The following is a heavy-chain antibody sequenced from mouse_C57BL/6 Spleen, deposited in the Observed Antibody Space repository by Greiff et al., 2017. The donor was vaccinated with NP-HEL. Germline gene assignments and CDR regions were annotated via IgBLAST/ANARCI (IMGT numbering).Heavy chain of an antibody. CDR1: GYTFTSYW. CDR3: ARRVDWYFDV. CDR2: IDPNSGGT. V-gene: IGHV1-72*01. Sequence: QVQLKQPGAELVKPGASVKLSCKASGYTFTSYWMHWVKQRPGRGLEWIGRIDPNSGGTKYNEKFKSKATLTVDKPSSTAYMQLSSLTSEDSAVYYCARRVDWYFDVWGTGTTVTVSS. J-gene: IGHJ1*03.